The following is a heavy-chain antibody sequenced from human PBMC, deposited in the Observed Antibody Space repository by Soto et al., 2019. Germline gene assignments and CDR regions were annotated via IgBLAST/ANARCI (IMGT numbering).Heavy chain of an antibody. CDR1: GFSFNTYS. Sequence: EVQLMESGGGLIQPGGSLRLSCAGSGFSFNTYSMTWVRQAPGKGLEWISYIRRDGNLIYYADSVKGRFTISRDNAKNPMYLQRSSLRAEDTALYYGATEVGGEFYGSGYLVWDQGTTVPVSS. CDR3: ATEVGGEFYGSGYLV. V-gene: IGHV3-48*01. J-gene: IGHJ6*02. D-gene: IGHD3-10*01. CDR2: IRRDGNLI.